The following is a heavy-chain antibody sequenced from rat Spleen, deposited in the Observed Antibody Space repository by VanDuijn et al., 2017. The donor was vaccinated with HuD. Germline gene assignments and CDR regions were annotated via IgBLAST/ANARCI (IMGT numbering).Heavy chain of an antibody. V-gene: IGHV5-25*01. CDR3: ARQDTSGYSNWFTY. Sequence: EVQLVESDGGLVQPGKSLKLSCAASGFTFSDYYMAWVRQAPTKGLEWVTSISPSGVTYYRDSVKGRFTVSRDNAKSTLYLQMVSLRSEDTATYYCARQDTSGYSNWFTYWGQGTLVTVSS. CDR1: GFTFSDYY. D-gene: IGHD4-3*01. J-gene: IGHJ3*01. CDR2: ISPSGVT.